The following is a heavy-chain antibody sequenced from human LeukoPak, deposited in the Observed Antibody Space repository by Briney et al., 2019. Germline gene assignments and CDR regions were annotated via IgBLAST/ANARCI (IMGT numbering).Heavy chain of an antibody. CDR1: GSTFSSYW. V-gene: IGHV3-74*01. CDR2: INSDGSST. J-gene: IGHJ6*02. CDR3: ARNLRSVYGDYYYYYYGMDV. D-gene: IGHD4-17*01. Sequence: GGSLRLSCAASGSTFSSYWMHWVRQAPGKGLVWVSRINSDGSSTSYADSVKGRFTISRDNAKNTLYLQMNSLRAEDTAVYYCARNLRSVYGDYYYYYYGMDVWGQGTTVTVSS.